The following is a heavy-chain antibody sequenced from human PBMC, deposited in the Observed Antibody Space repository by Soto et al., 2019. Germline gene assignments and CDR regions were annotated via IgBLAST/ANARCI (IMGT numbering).Heavy chain of an antibody. CDR2: ISCSGGST. CDR3: AKFSSSSVADAFDI. Sequence: EVQLLESGGGLVQPGGSLRLSCAASGFTFSSYAMHWVRQAPGKGLEWVSAISCSGGSTYYEDSVKGRFTISRDNSKNTLYLKMNGLGVEDTAVYYWAKFSSSSVADAFDIWGQGTMVTVSS. J-gene: IGHJ3*02. V-gene: IGHV3-23*01. CDR1: GFTFSSYA. D-gene: IGHD6-6*01.